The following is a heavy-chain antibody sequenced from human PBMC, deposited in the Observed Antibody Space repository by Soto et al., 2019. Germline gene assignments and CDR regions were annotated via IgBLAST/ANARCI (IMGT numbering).Heavy chain of an antibody. D-gene: IGHD3-10*01. CDR1: GFSFSSYA. CDR3: AKAYSYGSGKYYLFFDY. Sequence: GGSLRLSCAASGFSFSSYAMSWVRQAPGKGLEWVAAISGGGDSTYYADSVKGRFTISRDNSKNTLYLQMNGLRGEDTAVYHCAKAYSYGSGKYYLFFDYWGKGTLVTVSS. CDR2: ISGGGDST. J-gene: IGHJ4*02. V-gene: IGHV3-23*01.